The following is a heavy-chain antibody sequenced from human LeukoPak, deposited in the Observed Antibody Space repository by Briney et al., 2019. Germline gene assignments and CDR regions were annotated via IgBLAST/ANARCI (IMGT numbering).Heavy chain of an antibody. J-gene: IGHJ4*02. CDR2: IYYRGST. CDR1: GGSISSYY. D-gene: IGHD3-10*01. Sequence: SETLSLTCTVSGGSISSYYWSWIRQPPGKGLEWIGYIYYRGSTNYNPSLKSRVTISVDTSKNQFSLRLTSVTAADTAMYYCASRAYYGSGPDYWGQGTLVTVSS. V-gene: IGHV4-59*01. CDR3: ASRAYYGSGPDY.